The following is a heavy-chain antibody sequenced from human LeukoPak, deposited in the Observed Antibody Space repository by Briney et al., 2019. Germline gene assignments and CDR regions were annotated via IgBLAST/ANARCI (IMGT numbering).Heavy chain of an antibody. Sequence: ASVKVSCKASGYTFTSYNINWVRQATGQGPEWMGWMSPNSGNTGYAQKFQGRVTMTRGMSTSTDYMELSSLRSEDTAVYYCARDNSVGDYAWWFDPWGQGTLVTVSS. V-gene: IGHV1-8*01. D-gene: IGHD1-26*01. CDR3: ARDNSVGDYAWWFDP. CDR1: GYTFTSYN. CDR2: MSPNSGNT. J-gene: IGHJ5*02.